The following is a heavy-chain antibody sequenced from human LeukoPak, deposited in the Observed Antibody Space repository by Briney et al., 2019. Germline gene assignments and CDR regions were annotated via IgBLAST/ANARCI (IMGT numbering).Heavy chain of an antibody. CDR1: GFTFSSYS. Sequence: GSLRLSCAASGFTFSSYSITWVRQAPGKGLEWVSSITSSSSYINYADSAKGRFTISRDNAKKSVFLQMNSLRDEDTAVYYCARVLLGATTNNYYYYYMDVWGKGTTVTVSS. J-gene: IGHJ6*03. D-gene: IGHD1-26*01. V-gene: IGHV3-21*01. CDR3: ARVLLGATTNNYYYYYMDV. CDR2: ITSSSSYI.